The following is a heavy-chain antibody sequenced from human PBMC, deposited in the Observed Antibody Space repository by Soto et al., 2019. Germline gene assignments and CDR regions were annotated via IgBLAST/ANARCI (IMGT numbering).Heavy chain of an antibody. V-gene: IGHV3-23*01. Sequence: GGSLRLSCAASGLTFTTNAVSWVRQAPGKGLEWVSAISGSGGSTYYVDSVKGRFTISRDNSKNTLYLQMNSLRAEDTAVYYCAKSLRGIIIDFDYWGQGTQVTVSS. D-gene: IGHD3-10*01. J-gene: IGHJ4*02. CDR1: GLTFTTNA. CDR2: ISGSGGST. CDR3: AKSLRGIIIDFDY.